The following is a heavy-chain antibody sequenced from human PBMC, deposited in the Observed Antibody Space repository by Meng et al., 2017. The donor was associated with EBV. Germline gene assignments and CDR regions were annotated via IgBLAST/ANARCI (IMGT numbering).Heavy chain of an antibody. CDR1: GGSVNNESYY. Sequence: QVQLQESGPGLVKPWEALALTCTVSGGSVNNESYYWGWIRHPPGKGLEYIGYIYYTGSTNYNSSLKSRVTISLDKSKNQFSLKLTSLTAADTAIYYCARGDYTNYPRWFDPWGQGTLVTVSS. D-gene: IGHD4-11*01. CDR3: ARGDYTNYPRWFDP. J-gene: IGHJ5*02. CDR2: IYYTGST. V-gene: IGHV4-61*01.